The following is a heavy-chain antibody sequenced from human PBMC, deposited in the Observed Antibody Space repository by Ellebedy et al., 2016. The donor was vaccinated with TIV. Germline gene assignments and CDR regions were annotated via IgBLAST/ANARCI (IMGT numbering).Heavy chain of an antibody. CDR3: TKRGVGWAAFDI. CDR1: GFSVSGNY. Sequence: PGGSLRLSCAASGFSVSGNYVSWVRQAPGKGLEWVSYFYTGDSTYHADSVKGRFTISRDNSQDTVHLQMNSLRAEDTAVYYCTKRGVGWAAFDIWGPGTMVTVSS. D-gene: IGHD6-19*01. CDR2: FYTGDST. J-gene: IGHJ3*02. V-gene: IGHV3-53*01.